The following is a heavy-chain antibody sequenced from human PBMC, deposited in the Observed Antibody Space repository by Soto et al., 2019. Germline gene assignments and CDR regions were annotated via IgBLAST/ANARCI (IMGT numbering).Heavy chain of an antibody. J-gene: IGHJ4*02. D-gene: IGHD1-26*01. CDR3: ARRGGGSPTYFDY. CDR1: GGSISSYS. CDR2: IYHSGST. Sequence: SETLSLTCTVSGGSISSYSWSWIRQPPGKGLEWSGYIYHSGSTNYNPSLKSRVTISVDTSKNHFSLKLSSVTAADTAVYYCARRGGGSPTYFDYWGQGTLVTVSS. V-gene: IGHV4-59*08.